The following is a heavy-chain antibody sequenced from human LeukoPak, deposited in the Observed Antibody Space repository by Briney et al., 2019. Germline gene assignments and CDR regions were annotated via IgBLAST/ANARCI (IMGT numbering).Heavy chain of an antibody. CDR2: MYNDENDK. J-gene: IGHJ4*02. D-gene: IGHD2-8*01. CDR1: AFRFSSHG. Sequence: GGSLRLSCVASAFRFSSHGIYWVRQVPGKGLEWVAFMYNDENDKNYGDSVKGRFTISRDNSKNTFFLQMNSLRRDDAAVYYCAKDSDTYGHRHFDHWGQGTLVTVSS. V-gene: IGHV3-30*02. CDR3: AKDSDTYGHRHFDH.